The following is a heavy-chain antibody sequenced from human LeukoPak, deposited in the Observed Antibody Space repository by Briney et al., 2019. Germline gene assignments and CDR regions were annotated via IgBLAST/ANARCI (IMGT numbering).Heavy chain of an antibody. V-gene: IGHV3-23*01. Sequence: GGSLRLSCAASGFTFSSYAMSWVRQAPGEGLEWVSTINNSGGNTYYADSVKGRFTISRDNSKNTLYLQMNSLRAEDTAVYYCAKDQGSYYDSSGPVYWYFDLWGRGTLVTVSS. CDR2: INNSGGNT. CDR3: AKDQGSYYDSSGPVYWYFDL. CDR1: GFTFSSYA. D-gene: IGHD3-22*01. J-gene: IGHJ2*01.